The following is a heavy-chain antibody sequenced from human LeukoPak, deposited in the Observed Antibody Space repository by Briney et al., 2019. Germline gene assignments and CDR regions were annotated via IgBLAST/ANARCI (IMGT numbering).Heavy chain of an antibody. J-gene: IGHJ4*02. CDR3: ARIGDVDYYDSSGFFATSYFDY. V-gene: IGHV4-31*03. CDR2: VYYSGNT. Sequence: SETLSLTCTVSGVYISSDGLYWGWLRQLPGKGLEWLGYVYYSGNTYYNPSLKSRLVMSVDTSHNQFSLKLKSVTAADTAVYYCARIGDVDYYDSSGFFATSYFDYWGQGTLVTVSS. CDR1: GVYISSDGLY. D-gene: IGHD3-22*01.